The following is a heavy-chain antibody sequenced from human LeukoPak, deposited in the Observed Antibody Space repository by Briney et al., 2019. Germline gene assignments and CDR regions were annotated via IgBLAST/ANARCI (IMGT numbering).Heavy chain of an antibody. CDR3: ARGRSKTTVFED. V-gene: IGHV3-53*01. Sequence: GGSLRLSCAASGFSVREYFMAWVRQAPGKGLQWVSHIFSADGTEYADSVKGRFTVSRDTATNTVYLQMNSLRVEDTAIYFCARGRSKTTVFEDWGLGTLVTVSS. D-gene: IGHD4-17*01. CDR2: IFSADGT. J-gene: IGHJ4*02. CDR1: GFSVREYF.